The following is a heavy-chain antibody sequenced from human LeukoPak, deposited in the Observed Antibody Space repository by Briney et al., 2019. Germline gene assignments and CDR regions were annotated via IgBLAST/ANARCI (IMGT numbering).Heavy chain of an antibody. V-gene: IGHV1-2*02. CDR3: ARDESQQLVLDNWSDP. CDR1: GYTFTGYY. J-gene: IGHJ5*02. Sequence: GASVKVSCKASGYTFTGYYMHWVRQAPGQGLEWMGWINPNSGSTNYAQKFQGRVTMTRDTSISTAYMELSRLRSDDTAVYYCARDESQQLVLDNWSDPWGQGSLVTASS. D-gene: IGHD6-13*01. CDR2: INPNSGST.